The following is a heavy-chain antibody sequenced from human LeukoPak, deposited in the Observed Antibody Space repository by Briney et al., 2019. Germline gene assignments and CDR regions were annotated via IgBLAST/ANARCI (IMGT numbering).Heavy chain of an antibody. CDR1: GYTFTNYA. J-gene: IGHJ4*02. CDR2: ITAYNGNT. D-gene: IGHD3-16*01. CDR3: AKGGNGYVDY. Sequence: ASVKVSCKTSGYTFTNYAISWVRQAPGQGLEWRGWITAYNGNTNYAQKLQGRVTMTTDTSTRTAYMELRSLRSDDTAVYYCAKGGNGYVDYWGQGTLVTVSS. V-gene: IGHV1-18*04.